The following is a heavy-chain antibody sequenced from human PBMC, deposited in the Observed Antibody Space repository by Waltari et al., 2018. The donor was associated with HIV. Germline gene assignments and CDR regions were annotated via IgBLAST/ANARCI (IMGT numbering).Heavy chain of an antibody. CDR2: ITSSGYTI. D-gene: IGHD1-1*01. V-gene: IGHV3-48*04. CDR1: GFTFSSYN. Sequence: EVQLVEPGGGLVRPGGSLRLSCVASGFTFSSYNMNWVRQAPGKGLEWLSYITSSGYTIYYADSVEGRFTVSRDNAKNSLYLQMNSLRAEDTAVYYCARTTHGIDFWGQGTLVTVSS. CDR3: ARTTHGIDF. J-gene: IGHJ4*02.